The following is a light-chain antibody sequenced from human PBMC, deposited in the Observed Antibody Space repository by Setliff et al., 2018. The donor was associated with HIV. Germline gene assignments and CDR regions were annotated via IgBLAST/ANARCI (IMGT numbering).Light chain of an antibody. V-gene: IGLV1-44*01. CDR3: ATWDDSLNGPV. CDR2: TNT. Sequence: QSALTQPPSASGTPGQRVTISCSGSSSNIGSNIVNWYQQLPGTAPKLLVYTNTQRPSGVPDRFSGSKSGTSASLAIIGLQSEDEAHYYCATWDDSLNGPVFGGGTKVTVL. J-gene: IGLJ3*02. CDR1: SSNIGSNI.